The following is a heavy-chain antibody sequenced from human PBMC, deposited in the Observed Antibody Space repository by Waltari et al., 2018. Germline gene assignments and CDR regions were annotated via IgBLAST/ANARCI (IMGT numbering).Heavy chain of an antibody. D-gene: IGHD1-26*01. CDR2: IIPILGIA. Sequence: QVQLVQSGAEVKKPGSSVKVSCKASGGTFSSYAISWVRQAPGQGLEWMGGIIPILGIANYAQKFQGRVTITADESTSTAYMELSSLRSEDTAVYYCAREAIVGARPALAYTYYFDYWGQGTLVTVSS. CDR1: GGTFSSYA. CDR3: AREAIVGARPALAYTYYFDY. V-gene: IGHV1-69*04. J-gene: IGHJ4*02.